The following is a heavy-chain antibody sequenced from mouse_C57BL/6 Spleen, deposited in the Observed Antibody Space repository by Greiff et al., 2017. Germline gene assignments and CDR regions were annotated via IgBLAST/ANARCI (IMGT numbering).Heavy chain of an antibody. CDR3: ARGGYGNYPDY. CDR1: GYTFTSYW. V-gene: IGHV1-52*01. J-gene: IGHJ4*01. Sequence: VQLQQPGAELVRPGSSVKLSCKASGYTFTSYWMHWVKQRPIQGLEWIGNIDPSDSETHYNQKFKDKATLTVDKSSSTAYMQLSSLTSEDSAVYYCARGGYGNYPDYWGQGTSVTVSS. CDR2: IDPSDSET. D-gene: IGHD2-10*02.